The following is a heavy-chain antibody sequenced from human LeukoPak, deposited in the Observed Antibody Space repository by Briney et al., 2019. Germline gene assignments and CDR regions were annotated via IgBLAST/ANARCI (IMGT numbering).Heavy chain of an antibody. D-gene: IGHD6-19*01. CDR2: ISWNSGFI. CDR3: ASEDSSGWYPIIDY. Sequence: SLRLSCAASGFTFDDSAMHWVRQRPGKGLEWVSGISWNSGFIAYADSVKDRFTISRDNAKNSLYLQMKSLRPEDMAVYYCASEDSSGWYPIIDYWGQGTLVTVSS. CDR1: GFTFDDSA. J-gene: IGHJ4*02. V-gene: IGHV3-9*03.